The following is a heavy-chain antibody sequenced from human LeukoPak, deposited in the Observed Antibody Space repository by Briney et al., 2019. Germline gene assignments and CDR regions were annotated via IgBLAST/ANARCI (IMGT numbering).Heavy chain of an antibody. CDR1: GFTFSSYA. CDR2: IEDDGDQK. Sequence: GGSLRLSCAASGFTFSSYAMSWVRQAPGKGLEWVASIEDDGDQKNYGDSVKGRFTISRDNAENSLYLQMNILRVEDTAVYYCARDIPRGSTHLDYWGQGTLVTVSS. D-gene: IGHD1-26*01. V-gene: IGHV3-7*01. CDR3: ARDIPRGSTHLDY. J-gene: IGHJ4*02.